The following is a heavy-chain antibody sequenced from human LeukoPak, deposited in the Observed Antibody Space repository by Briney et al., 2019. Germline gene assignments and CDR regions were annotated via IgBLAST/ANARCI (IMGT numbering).Heavy chain of an antibody. D-gene: IGHD5-12*01. J-gene: IGHJ3*02. CDR1: GFTFSSYA. CDR2: ISYDGSNK. CDR3: AKALGRAGWPRDRDAFDI. Sequence: GGSLRLSCAASGFTFSSYAMHWVRQAPGKGLEWVAVISYDGSNKYYADSVKGRFTISRDNSKNTLYLQMNSLRAEDTALYYCAKALGRAGWPRDRDAFDIWGQGTMVTVSS. V-gene: IGHV3-30-3*01.